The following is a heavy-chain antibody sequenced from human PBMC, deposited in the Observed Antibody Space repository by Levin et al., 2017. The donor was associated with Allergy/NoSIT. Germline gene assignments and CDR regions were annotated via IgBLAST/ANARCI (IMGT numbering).Heavy chain of an antibody. J-gene: IGHJ4*02. V-gene: IGHV3-30*15. D-gene: IGHD1-26*01. CDR2: MSSDGNFK. CDR3: ARGAGSHPWAVFDY. Sequence: GGSLRLSCAASEFTFSRYPMHWVRQAPGKGLEWLAVMSSDGNFKSYADSVKGRFTISRDNSKDTLYLQMSSLRPEDTAVYYCARGAGSHPWAVFDYWGQGALVTVSS. CDR1: EFTFSRYP.